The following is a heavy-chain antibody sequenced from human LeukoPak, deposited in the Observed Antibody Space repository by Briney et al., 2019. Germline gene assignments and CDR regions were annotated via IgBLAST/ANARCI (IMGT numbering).Heavy chain of an antibody. CDR3: ARDNIPVAGTGLSWFDP. D-gene: IGHD6-13*01. Sequence: SETLSLTCTVSGGSISSYYWSWIRQPAGKGLGWIGRIYTSGSTNYNPSLKSRVTMSVDTSKNQFSLKMTSVTAADTAVYYCARDNIPVAGTGLSWFDPWGQGTLVTVSS. CDR1: GGSISSYY. J-gene: IGHJ5*02. CDR2: IYTSGST. V-gene: IGHV4-4*07.